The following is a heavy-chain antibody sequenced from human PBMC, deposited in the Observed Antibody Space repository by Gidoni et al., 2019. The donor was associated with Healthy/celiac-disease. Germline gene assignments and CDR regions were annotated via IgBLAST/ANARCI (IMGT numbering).Heavy chain of an antibody. CDR3: AREDTGVRLYYYGMDV. CDR2: IWYDGSNK. V-gene: IGHV3-33*01. CDR1: GFTFSSSG. J-gene: IGHJ6*02. Sequence: QVQLVASGGGVVQPGRSLRLSCAASGFTFSSSGMHWVRQAPGKGLEWVAVIWYDGSNKYYADSVKGRFTISRDNSKNTLYLQMNSLRAEDTAVYYCAREDTGVRLYYYGMDVWGQGTTVTVSS. D-gene: IGHD5-18*01.